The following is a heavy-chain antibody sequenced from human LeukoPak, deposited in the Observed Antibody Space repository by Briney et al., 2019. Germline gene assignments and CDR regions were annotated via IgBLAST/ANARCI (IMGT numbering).Heavy chain of an antibody. CDR2: INPNSGGT. CDR3: AVLAVASPRDY. CDR1: GYTFTGYY. J-gene: IGHJ4*02. Sequence: ASVKVSCKASGYTFTGYYMPWVRQAPGQVLEWMGWINPNSGGTNYAQKFQGRVTMTRDTSISTAYLELSRLRPDDTAVYYCAVLAVASPRDYWGQGTLVTVSS. V-gene: IGHV1-2*02. D-gene: IGHD6-19*01.